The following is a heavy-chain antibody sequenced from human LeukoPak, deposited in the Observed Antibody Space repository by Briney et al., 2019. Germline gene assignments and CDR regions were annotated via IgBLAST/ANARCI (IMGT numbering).Heavy chain of an antibody. J-gene: IGHJ4*02. CDR1: GFDFSSYG. Sequence: GGSLRLSCEASGFDFSSYGMHWVRQAPGKGLEWVAFIRYDGSNKYYADSVKGRFTISRDNSKNTLYLQMNSLRAEDTAVYYCAKTGGSYSTGGYWGQGTLVTVSS. D-gene: IGHD1-26*01. CDR2: IRYDGSNK. CDR3: AKTGGSYSTGGY. V-gene: IGHV3-30*02.